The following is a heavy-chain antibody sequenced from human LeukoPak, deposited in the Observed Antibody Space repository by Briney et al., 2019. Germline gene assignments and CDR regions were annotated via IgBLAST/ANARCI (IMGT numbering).Heavy chain of an antibody. V-gene: IGHV3-74*01. CDR3: ARDLTGAVFDF. D-gene: IGHD1-26*01. CDR2: ITSDGSTT. Sequence: PGGSLRLSCAASGFTFSSYSVNWVRQAPGKGLVCVSRITSDGSTTSYADSVRGRFTISRDNAKNTVYLQMNDLRAEDTAVYYCARDLTGAVFDFWGQGTLVTVSS. J-gene: IGHJ4*02. CDR1: GFTFSSYS.